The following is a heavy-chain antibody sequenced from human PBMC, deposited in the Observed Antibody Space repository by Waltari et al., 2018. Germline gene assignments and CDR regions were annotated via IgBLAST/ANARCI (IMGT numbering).Heavy chain of an antibody. Sequence: QLQLQESGPGLVEPSGTLSPSCAVSGDSVTSTNWWSWVRQSPQRGLEWIGQVLSTGKTNYSPSFASRVTMSLDASNNQFSLRVTSATAADTAVYYCARDRGRGLYLDAWGPGTLVTVSP. J-gene: IGHJ5*02. CDR2: VLSTGKT. V-gene: IGHV4-4*02. D-gene: IGHD2-15*01. CDR1: GDSVTSTNW. CDR3: ARDRGRGLYLDA.